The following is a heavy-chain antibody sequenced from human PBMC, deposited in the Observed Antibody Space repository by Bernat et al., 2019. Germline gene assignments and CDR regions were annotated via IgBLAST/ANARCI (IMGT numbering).Heavy chain of an antibody. CDR3: ARPLPHVAVIPAAAPDY. CDR1: GFTFSSYW. D-gene: IGHD2-2*01. V-gene: IGHV3-7*03. Sequence: EVQLVESGGGLVQPGGSLRLSCAASGFTFSSYWMTWVRQAPGKGLAWVANIKQDGSERSYVDYVQGRFTIARDNAKNCLYLQRNSLRAEDTAVYYCARPLPHVAVIPAAAPDYWGQGTLVPVSS. CDR2: IKQDGSER. J-gene: IGHJ4*01.